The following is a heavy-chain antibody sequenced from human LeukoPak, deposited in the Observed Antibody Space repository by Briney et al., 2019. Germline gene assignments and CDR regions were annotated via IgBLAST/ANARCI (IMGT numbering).Heavy chain of an antibody. CDR3: ARDCRNYYDSSGYPTPWFDT. CDR2: IIPIFGTA. CDR1: RGTFSSYA. D-gene: IGHD3-22*01. J-gene: IGHJ5*02. Sequence: ASVKVSCKASRGTFSSYAISWVRQAPGQGLEWMGRIIPIFGTANYAQKFQGRVTITADESTSTAYMELSSLRSEDTAVYYCARDCRNYYDSSGYPTPWFDTWGQGTLVTVSS. V-gene: IGHV1-69*13.